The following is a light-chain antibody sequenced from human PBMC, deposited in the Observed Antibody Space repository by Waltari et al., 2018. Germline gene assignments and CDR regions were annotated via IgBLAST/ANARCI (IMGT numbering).Light chain of an antibody. J-gene: IGLJ3*02. CDR2: IEVSGNF. V-gene: IGLV4-60*03. CDR1: GGHRNYI. Sequence: QPVLTQSSSASASLGSSVKLTCTLSGGHRNYIIAWHQQQPGKAPRYLMKIEVSGNFKKGSGVPGRFSGSSSGADRHLPISSLHSEDEADYFCETWDSDTWVFGGGTTVTV. CDR3: ETWDSDTWV.